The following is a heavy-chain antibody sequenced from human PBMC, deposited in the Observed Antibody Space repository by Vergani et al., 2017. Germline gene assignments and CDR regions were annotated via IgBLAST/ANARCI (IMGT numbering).Heavy chain of an antibody. V-gene: IGHV1-46*03. D-gene: IGHD3-9*01. J-gene: IGHJ4*02. CDR1: GYTFSNYY. CDR2: INPSGGHT. Sequence: QVPVVQSGAEVKKSGASVKVSCKTSGYTFSNYYMHWVRQAPGQGLEWMGIINPSGGHTNYAQKFQGRVTMTRDTSTSTVYMELSSLRSEDTAIYYCARGDYGMLTGHRYWGQGTLVTVSA. CDR3: ARGDYGMLTGHRY.